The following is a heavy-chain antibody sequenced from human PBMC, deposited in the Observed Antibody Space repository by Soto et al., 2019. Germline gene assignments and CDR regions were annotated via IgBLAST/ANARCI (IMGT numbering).Heavy chain of an antibody. CDR3: ARGPHDYDSGRYSDS. V-gene: IGHV3-13*01. Sequence: EVQLVESGGGSVQPGGSLSLSCAASGFTFSRYAIHWVRQASGKGLEWVSAISTAGDTYYPGSVKGRFTISRANAKDSLYLQMNSLRAEDTAVYYCARGPHDYDSGRYSDSWGQGTQVTFSS. CDR2: ISTAGDT. J-gene: IGHJ5*01. CDR1: GFTFSRYA. D-gene: IGHD3-22*01.